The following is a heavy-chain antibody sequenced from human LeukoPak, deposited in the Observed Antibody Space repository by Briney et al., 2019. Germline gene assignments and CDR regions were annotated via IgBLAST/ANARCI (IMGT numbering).Heavy chain of an antibody. CDR2: ISSSSSYI. CDR3: ARDLYSNSSRYCYYYMDV. D-gene: IGHD6-6*01. CDR1: GFTFSSYS. V-gene: IGHV3-21*01. J-gene: IGHJ6*03. Sequence: SGGSLRLSCAASGFTFSSYSMNWVRQAPGKGLEWVSSISSSSSYIYYTDSVKGRFTISRDNAKKSLYLQMNSLRAEDTAVYYCARDLYSNSSRYCYYYMDVWGKGTTVTVSS.